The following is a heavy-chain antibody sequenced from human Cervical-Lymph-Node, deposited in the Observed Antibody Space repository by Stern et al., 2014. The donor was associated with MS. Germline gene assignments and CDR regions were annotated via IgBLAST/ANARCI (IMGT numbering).Heavy chain of an antibody. J-gene: IGHJ5*02. D-gene: IGHD6-19*01. V-gene: IGHV4-39*01. CDR1: GGSISSSSYY. CDR2: IYYSGST. Sequence: QLQLQESGPGLVKPSETLSLTCTVSGGSISSSSYYWGWIRQPPGKGLEWIGSIYYSGSTSYTPSLKSRVTIAVATSKTQFSLKLSSVTAADTAVYYCARHRRPGYSSGWYDGGYNWFDPWGQGTLVIVSS. CDR3: ARHRRPGYSSGWYDGGYNWFDP.